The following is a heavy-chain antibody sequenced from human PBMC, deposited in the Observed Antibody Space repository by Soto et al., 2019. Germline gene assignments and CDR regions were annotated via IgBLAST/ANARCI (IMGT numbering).Heavy chain of an antibody. CDR3: ARVPIDTYMIYWSDP. CDR1: GDSVSSGDYY. CDR2: IYFSGRT. J-gene: IGHJ5*02. D-gene: IGHD3-16*01. Sequence: PSETLSLTCTVSGDSVSSGDYYCTCIRQPHGKGLEWVGHIYFSGRTNYIPSLKSRVTISLDTSKNQFSLKLTSVTAADTAVYYCARVPIDTYMIYWSDPWGQGTLVTVSS. V-gene: IGHV4-61*08.